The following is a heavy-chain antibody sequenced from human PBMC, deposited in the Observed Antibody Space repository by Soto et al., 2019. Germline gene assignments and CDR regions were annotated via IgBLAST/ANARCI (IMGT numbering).Heavy chain of an antibody. CDR3: AGDGYSGPED. J-gene: IGHJ1*01. CDR1: GGSISSGGYY. D-gene: IGHD3-10*01. Sequence: QVQLQESGPGLVKPSQTLSLPCTVSGGSISSGGYYWSWIRQHPGKGLEWIGYIYYSGSTYYNPTLKSRVTLSGDTSKNQFSLKLSSVTAADTAVYYCAGDGYSGPEDWGQGTLVTVSS. V-gene: IGHV4-31*03. CDR2: IYYSGST.